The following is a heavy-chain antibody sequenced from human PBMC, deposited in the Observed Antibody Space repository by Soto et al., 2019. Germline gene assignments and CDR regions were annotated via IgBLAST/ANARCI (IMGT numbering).Heavy chain of an antibody. CDR2: ISAYNGNT. CDR1: GYTFTSYG. V-gene: IGHV1-18*01. D-gene: IGHD3-10*01. J-gene: IGHJ5*02. Sequence: QVQLVQSGAEVKKPGASVKVSCKASGYTFTSYGISWVRQAPGQGLERMGWISAYNGNTNYAQKLQGRVTMTTDTARSTAYMELRSLRSDHTAVYYCARMVRGEVQINWFDPWGQGTLVTVSS. CDR3: ARMVRGEVQINWFDP.